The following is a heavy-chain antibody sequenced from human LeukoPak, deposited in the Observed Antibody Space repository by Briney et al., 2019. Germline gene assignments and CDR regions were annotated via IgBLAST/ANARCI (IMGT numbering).Heavy chain of an antibody. Sequence: PSETLSLTCTVSGGSISSGGYYWSWIRQHPGKGLEWIGYIYYSGSTYYNPSLKSRVTISVDTSKNQFSLKLSSVTAADTAVYYYARAGIVGALETEFDYWGQGTLVTVSS. V-gene: IGHV4-31*03. CDR3: ARAGIVGALETEFDY. CDR2: IYYSGST. D-gene: IGHD1-26*01. J-gene: IGHJ4*02. CDR1: GGSISSGGYY.